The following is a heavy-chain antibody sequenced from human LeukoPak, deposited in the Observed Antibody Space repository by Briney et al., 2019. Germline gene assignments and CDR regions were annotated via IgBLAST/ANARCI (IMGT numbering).Heavy chain of an antibody. Sequence: ASVKVSCKASGGTFSSYAISWVRQAPGQGLEWMGGIIPIFGTANYAQKFQGRVTITTDESTSTAYMELSSLRSEDTAVYYCARVLYSSSSLYYYYYYMDVWGKGTTVTVSS. J-gene: IGHJ6*03. CDR2: IIPIFGTA. CDR3: ARVLYSSSSLYYYYYYMDV. CDR1: GGTFSSYA. V-gene: IGHV1-69*05. D-gene: IGHD6-6*01.